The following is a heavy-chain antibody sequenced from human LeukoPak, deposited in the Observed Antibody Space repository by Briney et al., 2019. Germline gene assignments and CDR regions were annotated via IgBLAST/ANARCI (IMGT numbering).Heavy chain of an antibody. J-gene: IGHJ4*02. CDR1: GFTFSSYG. CDR2: ISYDGSNK. Sequence: GGSLRLSCAASGFTFSSYGMHWVRQAPGKGLEWVAVISYDGSNKYYADPVKGRFTISRDNSKNTLYLQMNSLRAEDTAVYYCAKDYERETGWGQGTLVTVSS. CDR3: AKDYERETG. D-gene: IGHD3-3*01. V-gene: IGHV3-30*18.